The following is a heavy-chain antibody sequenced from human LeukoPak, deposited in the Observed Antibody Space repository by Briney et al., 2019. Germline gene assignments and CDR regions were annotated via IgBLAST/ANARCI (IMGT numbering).Heavy chain of an antibody. CDR2: MNPNSGNT. D-gene: IGHD3-10*01. CDR3: ARGTSYYASGSYPDFDY. Sequence: ASVKVSCKASGYTFTSYDINWVRQATGQGLEWMGWMNPNSGNTNYAQKFQGRVTVTRNTFISTAYMELGSLGFEDTAVYYCARGTSYYASGSYPDFDYWGQGTLVTVSS. V-gene: IGHV1-8*01. CDR1: GYTFTSYD. J-gene: IGHJ4*02.